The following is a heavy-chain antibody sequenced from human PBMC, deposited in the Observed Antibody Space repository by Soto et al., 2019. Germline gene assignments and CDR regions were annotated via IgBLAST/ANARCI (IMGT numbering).Heavy chain of an antibody. CDR3: ATALRMGWFDP. CDR1: GYTFTSYY. D-gene: IGHD2-8*01. CDR2: INPSGGST. Sequence: QVQLVQSGAEVKKPGASVKVSCKASGYTFTSYYMHWVRQAPGQGLEWMGIINPSGGSTSYAQKFQVRVTMTRDTSTSTVYMELSSLRSEDTAVYYCATALRMGWFDPWGQGTLVTVSS. J-gene: IGHJ5*02. V-gene: IGHV1-46*01.